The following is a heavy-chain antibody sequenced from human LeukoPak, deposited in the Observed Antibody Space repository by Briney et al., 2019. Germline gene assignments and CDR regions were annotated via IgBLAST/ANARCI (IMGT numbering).Heavy chain of an antibody. D-gene: IGHD5-18*01. V-gene: IGHV1-18*01. CDR3: ATYSYAYGMDV. Sequence: ASVKLSCKTSGYTFTNYAISWVRQAPGQGLEWMGWISTYNGNTNYAQKLQGRVTMTTDTSTRTAYMELRSLRSDDTAVYYCATYSYAYGMDVWGQGTTATVSS. J-gene: IGHJ6*02. CDR2: ISTYNGNT. CDR1: GYTFTNYA.